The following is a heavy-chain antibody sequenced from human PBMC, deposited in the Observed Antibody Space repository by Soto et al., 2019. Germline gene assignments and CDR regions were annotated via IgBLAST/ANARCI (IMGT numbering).Heavy chain of an antibody. J-gene: IGHJ5*02. V-gene: IGHV4-30-2*01. D-gene: IGHD2-21*01. CDR3: ARIPSP. CDR1: GGSISSGGSS. Sequence: QLQRQESGSGLVKPSQTLSLTCAVSGGSISSGGSSWSWIRQPPGKSLEWIGYIYHSGSTYYNPSLKSRVTISVDRSKNQFSLKLSSVTAADTAVYYCARIPSPWGQGTLVTVSS. CDR2: IYHSGST.